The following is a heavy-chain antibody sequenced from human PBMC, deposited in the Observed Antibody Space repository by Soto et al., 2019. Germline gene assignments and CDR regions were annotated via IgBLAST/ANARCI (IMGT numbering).Heavy chain of an antibody. CDR3: ARLIGVSTIYDY. Sequence: GGSLRLSCAASGFTFSNYWMSWVRQAPGKGLEWVASIKQDGSERYYVDSVKGRFTISRDNAKNSLSLQMNSLRADDAAVYYCARLIGVSTIYDYWGQGTLVTVSS. V-gene: IGHV3-7*01. CDR2: IKQDGSER. D-gene: IGHD5-12*01. J-gene: IGHJ4*02. CDR1: GFTFSNYW.